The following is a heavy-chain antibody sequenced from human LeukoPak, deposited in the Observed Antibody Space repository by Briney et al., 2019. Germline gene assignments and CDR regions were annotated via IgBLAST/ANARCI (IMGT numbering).Heavy chain of an antibody. CDR2: ISSSGSTI. J-gene: IGHJ4*02. CDR3: ARDTQDSFDY. V-gene: IGHV3-48*03. CDR1: GFTFSSYA. Sequence: PGGSLRLSCAASGFTFSSYAMSWVRQAPGKGLEWVSYISSSGSTIYYADSVKGRFTISRDNAKNSLYLQMNSLRAEDTAVYYCARDTQDSFDYWGQGTLVTVSS.